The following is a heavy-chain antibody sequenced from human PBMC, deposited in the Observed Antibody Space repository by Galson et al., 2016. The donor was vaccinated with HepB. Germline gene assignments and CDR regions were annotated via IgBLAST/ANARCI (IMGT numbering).Heavy chain of an antibody. V-gene: IGHV3-11*04. J-gene: IGHJ4*02. D-gene: IGHD1-1*01. CDR1: GFTLNDYQ. CDR2: ISSSGRYL. Sequence: SLRLSCAVSGFTLNDYQMSWIRQAPGGGLEWVSYISSSGRYLYYGDSVKGRFTISRDNARNSIYLQMDRLRGEDSATYFCAREAPDHDRPWSTDGSPWAPSILRGTRGALFDLWRLGTLVTVS. CDR3: AREAPDHDRPWSTDGSPWAPSILRGTRGALFDL.